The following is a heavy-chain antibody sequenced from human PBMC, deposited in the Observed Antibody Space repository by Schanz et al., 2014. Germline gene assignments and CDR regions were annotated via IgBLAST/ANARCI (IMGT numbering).Heavy chain of an antibody. J-gene: IGHJ6*02. Sequence: QVQLQESGPGLVKPSQTLSLTCAVSGGSIRSGGYSWSWIRQPPGKGLEWIGYIYYSGSTYYNPSLKSRVTISVDTSKNQFSLKLSSVTAADTAVYYCAREGRVSDYYYYGMDVWGQGTTVTVSS. CDR2: IYYSGST. CDR3: AREGRVSDYYYYGMDV. D-gene: IGHD3-10*01. V-gene: IGHV4-30-4*07. CDR1: GGSIRSGGYS.